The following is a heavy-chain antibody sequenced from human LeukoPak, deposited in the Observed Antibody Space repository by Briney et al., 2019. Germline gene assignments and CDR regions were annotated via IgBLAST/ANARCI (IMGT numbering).Heavy chain of an antibody. Sequence: PSETLSLTCAVYGGSFSGYYWSWIRQPPGKGLEWIGEINHSGSTNYNPSLKSRVTISVDTSKNQFSLKLSSETAADTAVYYCARGRGRDYYDSSGYYQRPYYYYYGMDVWGQGTTVTVSS. CDR1: GGSFSGYY. D-gene: IGHD3-22*01. J-gene: IGHJ6*02. CDR2: INHSGST. CDR3: ARGRGRDYYDSSGYYQRPYYYYYGMDV. V-gene: IGHV4-34*01.